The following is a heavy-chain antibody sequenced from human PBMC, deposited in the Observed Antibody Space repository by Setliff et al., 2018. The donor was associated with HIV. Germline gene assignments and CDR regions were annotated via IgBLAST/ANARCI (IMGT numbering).Heavy chain of an antibody. CDR3: ARDVGGFTVFAVPRGGFDP. CDR2: IYYTGRT. CDR1: GGSISTYY. Sequence: SETLSLTCTVSGGSISTYYWSWIRQAPGRGLEWIGYIYYTGRTNYNPSLKSRVTMSLDSSKKQFSLKLSSVTAADTAVYFCARDVGGFTVFAVPRGGFDPWGQGTLVTISS. D-gene: IGHD3-3*01. J-gene: IGHJ5*02. V-gene: IGHV4-59*01.